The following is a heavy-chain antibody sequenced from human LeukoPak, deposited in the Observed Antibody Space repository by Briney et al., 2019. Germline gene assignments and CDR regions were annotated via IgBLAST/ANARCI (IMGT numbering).Heavy chain of an antibody. J-gene: IGHJ4*02. V-gene: IGHV3-11*01. D-gene: IGHD5-18*01. CDR3: ARVFTRGYSYGHFDY. CDR1: GFTFSDYY. CDR2: ISSSGSPI. Sequence: GGSLRLSCAASGFTFSDYYMSWIRQAPGKGLEWVSQISSSGSPIYYADSVKGRFTVSRDNAKNSLYLQMNSLGAEDTAVYYCARVFTRGYSYGHFDYWGQGTLVTVSS.